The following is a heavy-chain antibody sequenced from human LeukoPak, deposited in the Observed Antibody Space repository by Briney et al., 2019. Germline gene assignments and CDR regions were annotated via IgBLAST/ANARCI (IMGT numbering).Heavy chain of an antibody. J-gene: IGHJ4*02. CDR2: ISGNGGST. V-gene: IGHV3-64D*09. CDR3: VKAQYDFWSGLDY. CDR1: GFTFSRYP. Sequence: GGSLRLSGSASGFTFSRYPMHWVRQAPGKGLEYVSAISGNGGSTYYADSVKGRFTISRDNSKNTLYLQMSSLRTEDTAIYYCVKAQYDFWSGLDYWGQGTLVTVSS. D-gene: IGHD3-3*01.